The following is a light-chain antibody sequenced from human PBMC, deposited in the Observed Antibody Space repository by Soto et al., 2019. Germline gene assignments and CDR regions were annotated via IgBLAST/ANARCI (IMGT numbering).Light chain of an antibody. V-gene: IGLV1-36*01. J-gene: IGLJ2*01. CDR3: AAWDDSLNGVV. Sequence: QSVLTQPPSVSDAPRQRVTISCSGSSSNIGNNAVNWYQQLPGKAPKLLIYYDDLLPSGVSDRFSGSKSGTSASLAISGLQAEDEADYYCAAWDDSLNGVVLGGGTTLNVL. CDR2: YDD. CDR1: SSNIGNNA.